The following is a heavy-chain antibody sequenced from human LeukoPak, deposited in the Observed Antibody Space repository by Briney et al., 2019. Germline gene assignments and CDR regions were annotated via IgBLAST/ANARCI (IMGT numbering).Heavy chain of an antibody. J-gene: IGHJ4*02. CDR1: GGPVSSGSYY. V-gene: IGHV4-61*01. CDR3: ARRGWKGFDY. D-gene: IGHD6-19*01. Sequence: SETLSLTCTVSGGPVSSGSYYWSWIRQPPGKGLEWIGYIYYSGSTNYSPSLKSRVTISVDTSKNQFSLKLSSVTAADTAVYYCARRGWKGFDYWGQGTLVTVSS. CDR2: IYYSGST.